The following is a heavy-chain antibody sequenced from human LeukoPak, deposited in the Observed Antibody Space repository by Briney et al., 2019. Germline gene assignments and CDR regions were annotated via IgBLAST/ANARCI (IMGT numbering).Heavy chain of an antibody. J-gene: IGHJ6*02. CDR3: ARGHRIAVAPDYYYYGMDV. D-gene: IGHD6-19*01. V-gene: IGHV3-13*01. Sequence: PGGSLRLSCAASGFTFSSYDMHWVRQATGKGLEWISAIGTAGDTYYPGSVKGRFTISRENAKNSLYLQVNSLRAGDTAVYYCARGHRIAVAPDYYYYGMDVWGQGTTVTVSS. CDR2: IGTAGDT. CDR1: GFTFSSYD.